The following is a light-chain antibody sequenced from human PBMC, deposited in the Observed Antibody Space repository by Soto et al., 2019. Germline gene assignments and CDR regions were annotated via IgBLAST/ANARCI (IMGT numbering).Light chain of an antibody. CDR1: QSVSSSY. V-gene: IGKV3-20*01. Sequence: EIVLTQSPGTLSLSPGERASLSFRASQSVSSSYLAWYQQTHGQAPRILIYDTSSRDTGIPDRFSGIWSGTDFTLPLSRLEPEDFAVYYCQQYGSSPLTFGGGTKVDIK. J-gene: IGKJ4*01. CDR2: DTS. CDR3: QQYGSSPLT.